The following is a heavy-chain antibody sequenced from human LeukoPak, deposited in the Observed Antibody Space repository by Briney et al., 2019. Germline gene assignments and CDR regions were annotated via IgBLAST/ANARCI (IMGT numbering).Heavy chain of an antibody. Sequence: SETLCLTCTVSGGSISSYYWSWIRQPPGKGLEWIGYIYYSGSTNYNPSLKSRVTISVDTSKNQYSLKLSSVTAADTAVYYCARSSSGWYGYYFDYWGQGSLVTVSS. D-gene: IGHD6-19*01. V-gene: IGHV4-59*01. CDR2: IYYSGST. J-gene: IGHJ4*02. CDR1: GGSISSYY. CDR3: ARSSSGWYGYYFDY.